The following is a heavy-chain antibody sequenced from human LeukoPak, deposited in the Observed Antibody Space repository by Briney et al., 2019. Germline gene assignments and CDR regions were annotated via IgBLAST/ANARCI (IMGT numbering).Heavy chain of an antibody. CDR2: IYYSGST. J-gene: IGHJ4*02. D-gene: IGHD5-18*01. Sequence: SETLSLTCTVSGGSISSYYWSWIRQPPVKGLEWIGYIYYSGSTNYNPSLKSRVTISVDTSKNQFSLKLSSVTAADTAVYYCATRGYSYGFSHSYFDYWGQGTLVTVSS. CDR3: ATRGYSYGFSHSYFDY. V-gene: IGHV4-59*01. CDR1: GGSISSYY.